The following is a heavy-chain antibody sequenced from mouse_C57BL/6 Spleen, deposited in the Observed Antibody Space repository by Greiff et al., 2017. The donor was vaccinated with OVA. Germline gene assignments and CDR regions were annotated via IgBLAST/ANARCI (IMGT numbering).Heavy chain of an antibody. CDR1: GFNIKDYY. Sequence: VHVKQSGAELVKPGASVKLSCTASGFNIKDYYMHWVKQRTEQGLEWIGRIDPADGETKYAPKFPGKATITADTSSNTAYLQLSSLTSEDTAVYYCASYYYGSSPVWGTGTTVTVSS. D-gene: IGHD1-1*01. V-gene: IGHV14-2*01. J-gene: IGHJ1*03. CDR2: IDPADGET. CDR3: ASYYYGSSPV.